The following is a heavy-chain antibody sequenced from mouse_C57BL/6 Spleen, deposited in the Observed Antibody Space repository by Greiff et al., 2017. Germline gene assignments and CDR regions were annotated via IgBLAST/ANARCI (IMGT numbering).Heavy chain of an antibody. CDR1: GYAFSSSW. CDR3: ATYGSSYDSAMDY. CDR2: IYPGDGDT. Sequence: VQLQQSGPELVKPGASVKISCKASGYAFSSSWMNWVKQRPGKGLEWIGRIYPGDGDTNYNGKFKGKATLTADKSSSTAYMQLSSLTSEDSAVYFCATYGSSYDSAMDYWGQGTSVTVSS. D-gene: IGHD1-1*01. V-gene: IGHV1-82*01. J-gene: IGHJ4*01.